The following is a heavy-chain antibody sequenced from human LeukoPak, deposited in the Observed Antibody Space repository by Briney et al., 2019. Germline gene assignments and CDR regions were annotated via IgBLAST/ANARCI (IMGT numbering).Heavy chain of an antibody. CDR3: AKGGAQV. CDR2: IPYDGSNK. D-gene: IGHD1-26*01. J-gene: IGHJ4*02. CDR1: GFTFSSYG. Sequence: GGSLRLSCAASGFTFSSYGMHWVRQAPGKGLEWVAVIPYDGSNKYYADSVKGRFTISRDNSKNTLYLQMNSLRVEDTAVYYCAKGGAQVGGQGTLVTVSS. V-gene: IGHV3-30*18.